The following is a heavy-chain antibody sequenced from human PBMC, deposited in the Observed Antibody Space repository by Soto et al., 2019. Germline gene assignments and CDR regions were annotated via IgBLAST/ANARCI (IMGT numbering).Heavy chain of an antibody. CDR2: ISAYNGNT. CDR3: ATNGWATKQLIY. Sequence: ASVKVSCKASGYTFTSYGISWVRQAPGQGLEWMGWISAYNGNTNYAQKLQGRVTMTTDTSTSTAYMEMRSLRSDDTAVYYCATNGWATKQLIYWGQGTLVTVSS. V-gene: IGHV1-18*04. D-gene: IGHD5-12*01. J-gene: IGHJ4*02. CDR1: GYTFTSYG.